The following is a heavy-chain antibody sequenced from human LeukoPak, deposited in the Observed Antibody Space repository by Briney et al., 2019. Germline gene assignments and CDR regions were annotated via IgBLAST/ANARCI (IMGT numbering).Heavy chain of an antibody. D-gene: IGHD6-13*01. V-gene: IGHV3-48*03. Sequence: GGSLSLSCAASGFPLSRYEMNWARQAPGKGRGWVSYISSSASTKHYADSVMSRCTNSTDNAKNSLYRQINSLRAEDTAVYYCWRGRYSRYFDYWGQGTLVTVSS. CDR2: ISSSASTK. CDR1: GFPLSRYE. CDR3: WRGRYSRYFDY. J-gene: IGHJ4*02.